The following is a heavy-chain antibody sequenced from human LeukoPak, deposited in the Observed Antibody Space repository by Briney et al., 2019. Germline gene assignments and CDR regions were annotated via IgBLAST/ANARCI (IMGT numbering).Heavy chain of an antibody. CDR3: ARGRRYYSGSGFYY. V-gene: IGHV4-34*04. J-gene: IGHJ4*02. CDR2: LNYSETT. CDR1: CGSLSYLF. D-gene: IGHD3-10*01. Sequence: SETLSHLRAVYCGSLSYLFWMWIRPPPGGGVEGIGELNYSETTNHNPSLKTRATMSVDSSKKQSSLTVTSVAAADTAMYCSARGRRYYSGSGFYYWGQGTLVTVSS.